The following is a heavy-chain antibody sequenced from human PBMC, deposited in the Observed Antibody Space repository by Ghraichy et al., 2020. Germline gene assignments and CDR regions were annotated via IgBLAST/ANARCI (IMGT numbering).Heavy chain of an antibody. CDR3: ARGRTIFGVVPPPYMDV. Sequence: SETLSLTCAVYGGSFSAYYWSWIRQPPGKGLEWIGEINHSVSTNYNPSLKSRVTISVDTSKNQLTLKLSSVTAADTAVYYCARGRTIFGVVPPPYMDVWGKGTTVTVSS. CDR1: GGSFSAYY. CDR2: INHSVST. J-gene: IGHJ6*03. D-gene: IGHD3-3*01. V-gene: IGHV4-34*01.